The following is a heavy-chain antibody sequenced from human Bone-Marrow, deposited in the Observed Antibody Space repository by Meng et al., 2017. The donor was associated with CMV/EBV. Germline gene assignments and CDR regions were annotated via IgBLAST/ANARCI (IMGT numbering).Heavy chain of an antibody. CDR3: ARDAAPWRGATPDY. J-gene: IGHJ4*02. V-gene: IGHV3-74*01. D-gene: IGHD1-26*01. Sequence: GESLKISCAASGFTFSSYWMHWVRQAPGKGLVWVSRINSDGSSTSYADSVKGRFTISRDNAKNTLYLQMNSLRAEDTAVYYCARDAAPWRGATPDYWGQGTLATVSS. CDR2: INSDGSST. CDR1: GFTFSSYW.